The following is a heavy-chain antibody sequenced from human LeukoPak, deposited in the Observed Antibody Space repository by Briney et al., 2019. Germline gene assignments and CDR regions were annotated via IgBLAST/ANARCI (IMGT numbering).Heavy chain of an antibody. D-gene: IGHD3-10*01. J-gene: IGHJ5*02. CDR2: IYGSGNT. CDR1: GAAINDNH. V-gene: IGHV4-4*07. CDR3: ARSVGFHDSGNHYNPNWFDP. Sequence: SETLSLTCIVSGAAINDNHGSWIRQPAGRGLEWIGRIYGSGNTYYNTSLTSRVSMSSDTSKNQFSLRLISVTVADTAVYYCARSVGFHDSGNHYNPNWFDPWGQGTLVTVSS.